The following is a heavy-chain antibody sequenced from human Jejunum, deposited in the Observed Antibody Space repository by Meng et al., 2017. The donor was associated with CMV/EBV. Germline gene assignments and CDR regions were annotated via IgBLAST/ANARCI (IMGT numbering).Heavy chain of an antibody. D-gene: IGHD3-16*02. V-gene: IGHV3-23*01. Sequence: FSNYARGWVRQIPGKGLGWVSAISDSGGSTYYADSAKGRFTISRDNSKNTLYLQMNSLKVEDTAVYYCAKDPHPLIAFGGVIIDYWGQGTLVTVSS. CDR2: ISDSGGST. CDR3: AKDPHPLIAFGGVIIDY. J-gene: IGHJ4*02. CDR1: FSNYA.